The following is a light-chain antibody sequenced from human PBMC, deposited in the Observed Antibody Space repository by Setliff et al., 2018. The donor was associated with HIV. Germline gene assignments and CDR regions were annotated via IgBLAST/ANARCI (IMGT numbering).Light chain of an antibody. Sequence: DIQLTQSPSFLSASVGDRVTITCRASQDISSYLAWYQQRPGKAPKLLIYAASTLQSGVPSRFSGSGSGTEFTLTISSLQPEDFATYYCQQLASYPRTFGQGTKVDIK. CDR1: QDISSY. CDR2: AAS. V-gene: IGKV1-9*01. J-gene: IGKJ1*01. CDR3: QQLASYPRT.